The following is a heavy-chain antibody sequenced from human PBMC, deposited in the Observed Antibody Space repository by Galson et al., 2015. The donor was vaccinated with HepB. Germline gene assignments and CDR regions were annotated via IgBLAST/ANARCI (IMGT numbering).Heavy chain of an antibody. CDR2: IIPMLGTA. CDR3: ASEGSSSWNQGFFDY. CDR1: GGTFSNYA. V-gene: IGHV1-69*13. Sequence: SVKVSCKASGGTFSNYAISWVRQAPGQGLEWMGGIIPMLGTATYAQKFRGRVTITAAESTNTAYMELSSLRSEDTAVYYCASEGSSSWNQGFFDYWGQGTLVTVSS. J-gene: IGHJ4*02. D-gene: IGHD6-13*01.